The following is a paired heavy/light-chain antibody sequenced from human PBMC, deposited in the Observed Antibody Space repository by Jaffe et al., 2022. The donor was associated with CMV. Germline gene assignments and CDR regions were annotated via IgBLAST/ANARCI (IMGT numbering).Heavy chain of an antibody. CDR2: IYPGDSDT. V-gene: IGHV5-51*01. J-gene: IGHJ6*03. CDR1: GYSFTSYW. D-gene: IGHD2-2*01. Sequence: EVQLVQSGAEVKKPGESLKISCKGSGYSFTSYWIGWVRQMPGKGLEWMGIIYPGDSDTRYSPSFQGQVTISADKSISTAYLQWSSLKASDTAMYYCARHRPLGVVVPAAIYPDDYYYMDVWGKGTTVTVSS. CDR3: ARHRPLGVVVPAAIYPDDYYYMDV.
Light chain of an antibody. J-gene: IGLJ3*02. CDR1: SSNIGNNY. V-gene: IGLV1-51*01. CDR3: GTWDSSLTYWV. Sequence: QSVLTQPPSVSAAPGQKVTISCSGSSSNIGNNYVSWYQQLPGTAPKLLIYDNNKRPSGIPDRFSGSKSGTSATLGITGLQTGDEADYYCGTWDSSLTYWVFGGGTKLTVL. CDR2: DNN.